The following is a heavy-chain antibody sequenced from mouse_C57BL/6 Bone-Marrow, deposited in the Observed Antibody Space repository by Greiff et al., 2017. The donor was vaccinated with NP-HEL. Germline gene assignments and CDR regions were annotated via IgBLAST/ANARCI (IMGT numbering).Heavy chain of an antibody. CDR1: GYTFTSYG. V-gene: IGHV1-81*01. CDR3: ARWDDDGPSY. CDR2: IYPRSGNT. J-gene: IGHJ3*01. D-gene: IGHD2-4*01. Sequence: VMLVESGAELARPGASVKLSCKASGYTFTSYGISWVKQRTGQGLEWIGEIYPRSGNTYYNEKFKGKATLTADKSSSTAYMELRSLTSEDSAVYFCARWDDDGPSYWGQGTLVTVSA.